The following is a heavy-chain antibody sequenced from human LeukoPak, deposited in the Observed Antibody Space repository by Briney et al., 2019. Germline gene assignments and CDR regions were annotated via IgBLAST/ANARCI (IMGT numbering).Heavy chain of an antibody. CDR3: ASTGYPANKRRFGFDY. CDR2: ISGSGGST. Sequence: GGSLRLSCAASGFTVSSNYMSWVRQAPGKGLEWVSAISGSGGSTYYADSVKGRFTISRDNSKNTLYLQMNSLRAEDTAVYYCASTGYPANKRRFGFDYWGQGTLVTVSS. J-gene: IGHJ4*02. D-gene: IGHD1-14*01. V-gene: IGHV3-23*01. CDR1: GFTVSSNY.